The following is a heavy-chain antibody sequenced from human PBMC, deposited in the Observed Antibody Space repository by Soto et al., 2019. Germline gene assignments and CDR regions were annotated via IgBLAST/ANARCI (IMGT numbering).Heavy chain of an antibody. D-gene: IGHD6-25*01. Sequence: GGSLRLSCAASGFTFSSYWMHWVRQAPGKGLVWVSRINSDGSSTSYADSVKGRFTISRDNAKNTLYLQMNSLRAEDTAVYYCARESGGYDSSTRYGLDVWGQGTTVTVSS. V-gene: IGHV3-74*01. J-gene: IGHJ6*02. CDR1: GFTFSSYW. CDR3: ARESGGYDSSTRYGLDV. CDR2: INSDGSST.